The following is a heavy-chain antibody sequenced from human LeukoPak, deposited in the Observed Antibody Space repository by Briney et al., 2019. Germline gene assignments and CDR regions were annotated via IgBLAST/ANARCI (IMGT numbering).Heavy chain of an antibody. CDR3: ARVGAQWRGEVVSDY. CDR1: GYTFTSYG. Sequence: GASVKVSCKAFGYTFTSYGISWVRQAPGQGLEWMGWISAYNGNTNYAQKLQGRVTMTTDTSTSTAYMELRSLRSDDTAVYYCARVGAQWRGEVVSDYWGQGTLVTVSS. V-gene: IGHV1-18*01. D-gene: IGHD6-19*01. J-gene: IGHJ4*02. CDR2: ISAYNGNT.